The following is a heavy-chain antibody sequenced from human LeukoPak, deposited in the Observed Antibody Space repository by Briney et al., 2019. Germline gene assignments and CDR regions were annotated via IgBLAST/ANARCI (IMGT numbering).Heavy chain of an antibody. CDR2: INHSGST. D-gene: IGHD3-3*01. CDR1: GGSFSGYY. J-gene: IGHJ6*03. V-gene: IGHV4-34*01. Sequence: SETLSLTCAVYGGSFSGYYWSWIRQPPGKGLEWIGEINHSGSTNYNPSLKSRVTISVDTSKNQFSLKLSSVTAADTAVYYCARGPTLFTIFGVVSHYYYYMDVWGKGTTVTVSS. CDR3: ARGPTLFTIFGVVSHYYYYMDV.